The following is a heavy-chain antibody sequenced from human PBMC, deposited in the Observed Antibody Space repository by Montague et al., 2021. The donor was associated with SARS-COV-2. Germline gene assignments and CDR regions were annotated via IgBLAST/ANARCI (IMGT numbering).Heavy chain of an antibody. J-gene: IGHJ4*01. CDR2: IYHSGST. CDR1: GYSIVTGYY. CDR3: ARLHLGSYDSGADFDI. D-gene: IGHD3-22*01. Sequence: SETLSLTCSVSGYSIVTGYYCAWVRQPPAKALEWIGNIYHSGSTTYNASLKNRLAISVDTSKNQLSLKLDCLTAADTTAYFCARLHLGSYDSGADFDIWGQGALVTVSS. V-gene: IGHV4-38-2*01.